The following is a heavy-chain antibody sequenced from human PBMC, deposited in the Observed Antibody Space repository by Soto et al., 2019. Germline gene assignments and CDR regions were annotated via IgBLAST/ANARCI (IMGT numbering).Heavy chain of an antibody. CDR2: IYYSGST. V-gene: IGHV4-61*01. D-gene: IGHD1-26*01. J-gene: IGHJ2*01. CDR3: ARDTSEWELLRYFDL. CDR1: GGSVSSGSYY. Sequence: QVQLQESGPGLVKPSETLSLTCTVSGGSVSSGSYYWSWIRQPPGKGLEWIGYIYYSGSTNYNPSLKSRVTISVDTSKNQCSLKLSSVTAADTAVYYCARDTSEWELLRYFDLWGRGTLVTVSS.